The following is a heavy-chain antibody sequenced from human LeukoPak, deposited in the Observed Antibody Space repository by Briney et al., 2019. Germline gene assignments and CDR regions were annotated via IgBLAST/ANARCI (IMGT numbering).Heavy chain of an antibody. CDR3: ARVALAAAGGSDY. J-gene: IGHJ4*02. CDR1: GGSISSGSYY. Sequence: PSETLSLTCTVSGGSISSGSYYWSWIRQPAGKGLEWIGRIYTSGSTNYNPSLKSRVTISVDTSKNQFSLKLSSVTAADTAVYYCARVALAAAGGSDYWGQGTLVTVSS. D-gene: IGHD6-13*01. V-gene: IGHV4-61*02. CDR2: IYTSGST.